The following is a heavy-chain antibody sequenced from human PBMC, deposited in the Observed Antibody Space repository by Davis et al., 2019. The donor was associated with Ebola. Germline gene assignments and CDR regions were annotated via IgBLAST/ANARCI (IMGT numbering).Heavy chain of an antibody. D-gene: IGHD3-3*01. CDR1: GFTFSSFG. CDR3: ARDSGDFGAFDWYFDL. J-gene: IGHJ2*01. V-gene: IGHV3-30*03. CDR2: ISYEGGNK. Sequence: GGSLRLSCAASGFTFSSFGMHWVRQAPGKGLEWVAGISYEGGNKYYADSVKGRFTISRDNAKNSLYLQMNSLRAEDTAVYYCARDSGDFGAFDWYFDLWGRGTLVTVSS.